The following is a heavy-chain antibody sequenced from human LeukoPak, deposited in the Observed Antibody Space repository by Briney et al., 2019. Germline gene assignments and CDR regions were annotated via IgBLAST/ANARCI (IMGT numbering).Heavy chain of an antibody. CDR3: ARDLLDTAMVHYWYFDL. D-gene: IGHD5-18*01. J-gene: IGHJ2*01. V-gene: IGHV4-31*03. CDR2: IYYNRSI. CDR1: GASISSGTYY. Sequence: SETLSLTCTVSGASISSGTYYWSWIRQHPGKGLEWIGYIYYNRSIYYNPSLKSRVTISVDTSKNQFSLKLSSVTAADTAVYYCARDLLDTAMVHYWYFDLWGRGTLVTVSS.